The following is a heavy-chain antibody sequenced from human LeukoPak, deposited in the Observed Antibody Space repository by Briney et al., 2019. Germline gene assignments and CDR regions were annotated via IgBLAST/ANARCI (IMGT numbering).Heavy chain of an antibody. Sequence: SETLSLTCTVSGGSISTSYWSWIRQPPGKGLEWIGYIYYSGSTNYNPSLKSRVTISVDTSKNQFSLKLSSVTAADTAVYYCAREGCSGGSCYPASIDYWGQGTLVTVSS. CDR2: IYYSGST. J-gene: IGHJ4*02. CDR3: AREGCSGGSCYPASIDY. V-gene: IGHV4-59*01. CDR1: GGSISTSY. D-gene: IGHD2-15*01.